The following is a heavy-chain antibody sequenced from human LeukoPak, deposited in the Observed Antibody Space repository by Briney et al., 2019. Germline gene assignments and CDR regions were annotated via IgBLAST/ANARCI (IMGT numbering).Heavy chain of an antibody. J-gene: IGHJ6*02. V-gene: IGHV3-21*01. Sequence: PGGSLRLSCAASGFTFSSYSMNWVRQAPGKGLEWVSSISSSSYIYYADSVKGRFTISRDNAKNSLYLQMNSLRAEDTAVYYCARAHGDQEYGMDVWGQGTTVTVSS. CDR2: ISSSSYI. CDR3: ARAHGDQEYGMDV. D-gene: IGHD2-21*01. CDR1: GFTFSSYS.